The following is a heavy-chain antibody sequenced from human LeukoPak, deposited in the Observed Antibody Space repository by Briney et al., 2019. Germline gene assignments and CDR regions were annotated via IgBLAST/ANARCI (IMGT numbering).Heavy chain of an antibody. J-gene: IGHJ4*02. CDR3: ARAGWATVGIDY. V-gene: IGHV4-34*01. CDR2: INRSGST. Sequence: SETLSLTCAVYGGSFSGYYWTWIRQPPGKGLEWIGEINRSGSTNYNPSLKSRVTISVDTSKNQFSLKLSSVTAADTAVYYCARAGWATVGIDYWGQGTLVTVSS. D-gene: IGHD4-23*01. CDR1: GGSFSGYY.